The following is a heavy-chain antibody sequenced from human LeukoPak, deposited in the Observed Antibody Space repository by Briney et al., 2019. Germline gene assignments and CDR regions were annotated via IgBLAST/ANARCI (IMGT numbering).Heavy chain of an antibody. CDR2: IGTRSNPI. J-gene: IGHJ4*02. CDR1: GFSFSDFY. Sequence: GRSLRLSCAASGFSFSDFYMSWIRPAPGMGLEWISYIGTRSNPIYYADSVKGRFTISRDDAKNSLYLQMNSLRDEDTAVYFCAREVRGSGRDFDYWGQGILVTVSS. V-gene: IGHV3-11*01. D-gene: IGHD1-26*01. CDR3: AREVRGSGRDFDY.